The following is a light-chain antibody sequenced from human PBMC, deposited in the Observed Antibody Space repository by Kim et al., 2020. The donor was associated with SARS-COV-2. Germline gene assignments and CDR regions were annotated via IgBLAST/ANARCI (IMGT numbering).Light chain of an antibody. V-gene: IGKV3-11*01. Sequence: LSPGQRATLSSSASQSISTYLACYQQKLGQAPRLLIYDASKRATGIPARFSGSGSGTDFTLTISSLEPEDFAVYYCQQRDYWPLTFGGGTKVDIK. J-gene: IGKJ4*01. CDR2: DAS. CDR3: QQRDYWPLT. CDR1: QSISTY.